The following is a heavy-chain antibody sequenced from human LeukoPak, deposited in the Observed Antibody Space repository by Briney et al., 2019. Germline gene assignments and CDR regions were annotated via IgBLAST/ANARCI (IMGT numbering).Heavy chain of an antibody. V-gene: IGHV4-34*01. Sequence: SETLSLTCAVYGGSFSGYYWSWIRQPPGKGLEWIGEINHSGSTNYNPSLESRVTISVDTSKNQFSLKLSSVTAADTAVYYCARLRYCSSTSCPWGQGTLVTVSS. CDR1: GGSFSGYY. CDR2: INHSGST. J-gene: IGHJ5*02. D-gene: IGHD2-2*01. CDR3: ARLRYCSSTSCP.